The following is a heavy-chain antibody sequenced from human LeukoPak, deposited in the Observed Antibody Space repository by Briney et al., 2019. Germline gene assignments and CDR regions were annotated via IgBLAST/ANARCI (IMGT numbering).Heavy chain of an antibody. Sequence: GGSLRLSCATSGFSFNNDWIDWVRQAPGKGLEWVANINKDGSEKNCLDSVKGRFTISRDNAQNSLYLQMNGLRVEDTAVYYCTRRLDEWGEGTLVTVSS. CDR1: GFSFNNDW. CDR3: TRRLDE. D-gene: IGHD3-16*01. V-gene: IGHV3-7*01. J-gene: IGHJ4*02. CDR2: INKDGSEK.